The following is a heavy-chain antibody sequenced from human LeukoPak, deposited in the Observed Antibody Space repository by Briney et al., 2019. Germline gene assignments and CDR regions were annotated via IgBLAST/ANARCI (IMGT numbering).Heavy chain of an antibody. Sequence: PSETLSLTCAVSGGSISSGGYSWSWIRQPPGKGLEWIGYIYYSGSTYCNPSLKSRVTISVDTSKNQFSLKLSSVTAADTAVYYCARFRPYGYGGYFDYWGQETLVTVSS. CDR1: GGSISSGGYS. CDR2: IYYSGST. J-gene: IGHJ4*02. CDR3: ARFRPYGYGGYFDY. D-gene: IGHD5-18*01. V-gene: IGHV4-30-4*07.